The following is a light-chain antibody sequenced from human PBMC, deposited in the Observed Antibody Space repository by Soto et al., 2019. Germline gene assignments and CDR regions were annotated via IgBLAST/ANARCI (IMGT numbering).Light chain of an antibody. V-gene: IGLV2-23*03. CDR3: CSYAGSSTFFYV. J-gene: IGLJ1*01. CDR2: EGS. CDR1: SSDVGSYNL. Sequence: QSVLAQPASVSVSPGQSITISCTGTSSDVGSYNLVSWYQQHPGKAPKLMIYEGSKRPSGVSNRFSGSKSGNTASLTLSGLQAEDEADYYCCSYAGSSTFFYVFGTGTKVTVL.